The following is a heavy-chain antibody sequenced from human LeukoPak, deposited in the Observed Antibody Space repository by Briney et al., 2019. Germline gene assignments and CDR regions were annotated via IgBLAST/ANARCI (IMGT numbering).Heavy chain of an antibody. V-gene: IGHV4-39*01. J-gene: IGHJ6*02. D-gene: IGHD3-10*01. CDR3: ARVPTRGDYYGMDV. CDR2: IYYSGST. Sequence: SETLSLTCTVSGGSISSSSYYWGWIRQPPGKGLEWIGSIYYSGSTYYNPSLKSRVTISVDTSKNQFSLKLSSVTAADTAVYYCARVPTRGDYYGMDVWGQGTTVTVSS. CDR1: GGSISSSSYY.